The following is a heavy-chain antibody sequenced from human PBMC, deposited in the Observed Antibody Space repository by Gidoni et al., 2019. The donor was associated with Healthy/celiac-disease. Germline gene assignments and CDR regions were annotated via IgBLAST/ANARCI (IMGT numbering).Heavy chain of an antibody. Sequence: KASGGTFSSYAISWVRQAPGQGLEWMGGIIPIFGTANYAQKFQGRVTITADESTSTAYMELSSLRSEDTAVYYCARKAVGVAGTGDWYFDLWGRGTLVTVSS. CDR1: GGTFSSYA. V-gene: IGHV1-69*01. CDR3: ARKAVGVAGTGDWYFDL. J-gene: IGHJ2*01. CDR2: IIPIFGTA. D-gene: IGHD6-19*01.